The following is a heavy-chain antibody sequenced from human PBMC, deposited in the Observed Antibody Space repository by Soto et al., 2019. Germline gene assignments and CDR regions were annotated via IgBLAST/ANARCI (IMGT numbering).Heavy chain of an antibody. CDR1: GGSFSGYY. Sequence: QVQLQQWGAGLLKPSETLSLTCAVYGGSFSGYYWTWIRQPPGTGLEWIGEINHSGSTNYNPSLKSRVTISVDTSKNQFSLKLTAVTATDTAVYYCARDKITGLLDYWGQGTRVTVSS. D-gene: IGHD2-8*02. J-gene: IGHJ4*02. CDR3: ARDKITGLLDY. CDR2: INHSGST. V-gene: IGHV4-34*01.